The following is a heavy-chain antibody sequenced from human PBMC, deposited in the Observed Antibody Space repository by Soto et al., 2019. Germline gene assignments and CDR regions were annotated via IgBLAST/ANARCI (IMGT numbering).Heavy chain of an antibody. J-gene: IGHJ6*02. Sequence: SCAASGFTFNNYAMHWVRQAPGKGLEWVALISYDGSNKFYADSVKGRFTISRDNSKNTLYLQMNSLRVEDTAVYYCAREEIRGYSGYDSYYGMVVWGQGTTGTDS. D-gene: IGHD5-12*01. CDR2: ISYDGSNK. V-gene: IGHV3-30-3*01. CDR3: AREEIRGYSGYDSYYGMVV. CDR1: GFTFNNYA.